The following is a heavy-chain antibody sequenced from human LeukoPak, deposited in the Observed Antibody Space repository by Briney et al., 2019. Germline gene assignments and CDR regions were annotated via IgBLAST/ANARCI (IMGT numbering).Heavy chain of an antibody. Sequence: SETLSLTCAVYGGSFSGYYWSWIRQPPGKGLEWIGEINHSGSTNYNPSLKSRVTISVDTSKNQFSLKLSSVTAADTAVYYCAGGRAPYYYDSSGYFYWGQGTLVTVSS. V-gene: IGHV4-34*01. D-gene: IGHD3-22*01. CDR2: INHSGST. CDR3: AGGRAPYYYDSSGYFY. J-gene: IGHJ4*02. CDR1: GGSFSGYY.